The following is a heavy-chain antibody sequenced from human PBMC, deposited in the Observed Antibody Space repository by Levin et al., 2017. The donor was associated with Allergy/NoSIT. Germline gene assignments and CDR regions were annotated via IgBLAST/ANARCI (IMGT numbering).Heavy chain of an antibody. Sequence: ASVKVSCKASGYTFTGYYMHWVRQAPGQGLEWMGWINPNSGGTNYAQRFQGRVTMTRDTSISTAYMELSSLRSDDTAVYYCATGLTTSGYFDRWGRGTLVTVSS. CDR2: INPNSGGT. V-gene: IGHV1-2*02. D-gene: IGHD4-11*01. CDR1: GYTFTGYY. CDR3: ATGLTTSGYFDR. J-gene: IGHJ2*01.